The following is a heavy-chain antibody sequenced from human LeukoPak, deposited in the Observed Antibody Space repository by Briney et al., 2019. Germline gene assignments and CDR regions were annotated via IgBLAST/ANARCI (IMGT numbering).Heavy chain of an antibody. CDR3: ARDYGDYEGYFDY. Sequence: PGGSLRLSCAASGFTFSSYWMSWVRQAPGKGLEWVANIKQDGSEKYYVDSVKGRFTISRDSAKNSLYLQMNSLRAEDTAVYYCARDYGDYEGYFDYWGQGTLVTVSS. CDR2: IKQDGSEK. J-gene: IGHJ4*02. CDR1: GFTFSSYW. V-gene: IGHV3-7*01. D-gene: IGHD4-17*01.